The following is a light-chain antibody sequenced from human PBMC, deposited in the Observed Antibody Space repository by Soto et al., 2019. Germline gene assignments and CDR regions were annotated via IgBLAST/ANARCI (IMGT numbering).Light chain of an antibody. Sequence: EIVLTQSPGTLSLSPGERATLSCRASQSVSSHLAWYQQKPGQAPRLLIYGASSRATGIPDRFSGSGSGTDFTITISRLEPEDFAVYYCQQYGTSPPYTFGQGTKVEIK. J-gene: IGKJ2*01. V-gene: IGKV3-20*01. CDR3: QQYGTSPPYT. CDR1: QSVSSH. CDR2: GAS.